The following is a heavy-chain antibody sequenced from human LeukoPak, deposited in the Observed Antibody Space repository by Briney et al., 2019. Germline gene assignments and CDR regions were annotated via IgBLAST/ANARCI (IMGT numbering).Heavy chain of an antibody. CDR1: GFTFSAFS. D-gene: IGHD6-19*01. CDR2: ISSSSSGI. CDR3: ATGYTSGTRIDY. J-gene: IGHJ4*02. V-gene: IGHV3-21*01. Sequence: GGSLRLSCAASGFTFSAFSMNWVRQAPGKGLEWVSAISSSSSGIYYTDSVKGRFTISRDNANNFLYLQVSSLRAEDTAVCYCATGYTSGTRIDYWGQGTLVSVSS.